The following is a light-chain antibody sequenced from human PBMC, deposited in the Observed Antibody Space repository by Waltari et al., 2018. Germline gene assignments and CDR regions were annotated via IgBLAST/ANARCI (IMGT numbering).Light chain of an antibody. Sequence: ETVLTQSPVTLSLSPGEGATLSCKASQSVGSSLAWYQQKPGQAPRLLIYNASNRAAGIPARVSGRGSGTDFTLTISSLEPEDFAVYYCQQRSNWNTFGQGTKLEIK. J-gene: IGKJ2*01. CDR1: QSVGSS. CDR3: QQRSNWNT. V-gene: IGKV3-11*01. CDR2: NAS.